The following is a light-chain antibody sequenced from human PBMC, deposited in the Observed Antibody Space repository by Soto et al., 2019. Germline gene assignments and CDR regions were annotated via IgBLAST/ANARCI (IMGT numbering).Light chain of an antibody. CDR3: QQYGGSPRT. CDR1: QSVSSS. V-gene: IGKV3-20*01. J-gene: IGKJ1*01. Sequence: EIVLTQSPGTPSLSPGEGVTLSCRASQSVSSSLAWYQQKRGQSPRLLIYGASSRATGIPDRFSGSGSGTDFTLTISRLEPEDFAVYYCQQYGGSPRTFGQGTKVDFK. CDR2: GAS.